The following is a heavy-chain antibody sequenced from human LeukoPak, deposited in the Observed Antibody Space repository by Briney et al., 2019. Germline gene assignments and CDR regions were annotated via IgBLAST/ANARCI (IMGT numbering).Heavy chain of an antibody. CDR2: ISYDGSNK. Sequence: GGSLRPSCAASGFTFSSYGMHWVRQAPGKGLEWVAVISYDGSNKYYADSVKGRFTISRDNSKNTLYLQMNSLRAEDTAVYYCAKDITMIVVVTLLGGFDIWGQGTMVTVSS. V-gene: IGHV3-30*18. CDR3: AKDITMIVVVTLLGGFDI. CDR1: GFTFSSYG. D-gene: IGHD3-22*01. J-gene: IGHJ3*02.